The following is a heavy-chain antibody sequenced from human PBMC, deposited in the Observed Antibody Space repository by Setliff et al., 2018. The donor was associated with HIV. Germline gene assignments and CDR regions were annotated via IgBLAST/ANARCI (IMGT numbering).Heavy chain of an antibody. V-gene: IGHV3-48*03. CDR1: GFIFKNYD. Sequence: GSLRLSCAASGFIFKNYDMNWVRQAPGKGLEWVSFISISGFTIHYGDSVKGRFTVSRDNTRNSLSLQLNSLQAEDTAIYYCARDYLYYNLYNGSPVYGMDVWGQGTTVTVSS. CDR2: ISISGFTI. D-gene: IGHD3-3*01. J-gene: IGHJ6*02. CDR3: ARDYLYYNLYNGSPVYGMDV.